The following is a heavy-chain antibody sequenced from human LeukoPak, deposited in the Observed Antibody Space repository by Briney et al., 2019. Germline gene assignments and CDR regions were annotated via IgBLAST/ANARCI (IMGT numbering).Heavy chain of an antibody. CDR1: GDSISSSTYY. J-gene: IGHJ6*02. D-gene: IGHD2-2*01. V-gene: IGHV4-39*07. CDR3: ASILGYCSSTSCYYYGMDV. CDR2: INHSGST. Sequence: SETLSLTCTVSGDSISSSTYYWGWIRRPPGKGLEWIGEINHSGSTNYNPSLKSRVTISVDTSKNQFSLELSSVTAADTAVYYCASILGYCSSTSCYYYGMDVWGQGTTVTVSS.